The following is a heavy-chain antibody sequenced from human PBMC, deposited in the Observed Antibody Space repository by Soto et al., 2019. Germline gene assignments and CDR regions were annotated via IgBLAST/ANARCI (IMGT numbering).Heavy chain of an antibody. D-gene: IGHD1-26*01. Sequence: PGGSLRLSCAASGFTFSGSAMHWVRQASGKGLEWVGRIRSKANSYATAYAASVKGRFTISRDDSKNTAYLQMNSLKTEDTAVYYCYIVGATRPGQDAFDIWGQGTMVTVSS. CDR3: YIVGATRPGQDAFDI. CDR1: GFTFSGSA. V-gene: IGHV3-73*01. J-gene: IGHJ3*02. CDR2: IRSKANSYAT.